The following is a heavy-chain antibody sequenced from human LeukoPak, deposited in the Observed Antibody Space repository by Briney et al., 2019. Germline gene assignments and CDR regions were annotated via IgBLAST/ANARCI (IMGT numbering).Heavy chain of an antibody. CDR2: INSDGSST. J-gene: IGHJ4*02. V-gene: IGHV3-74*01. CDR1: GFTFSSYE. Sequence: GGSLRLSCAASGFTFSSYEMHWVRQAPGKGLVWVSRINSDGSSTNYADSVKGRFAISRDNAKNTLYLQMNSLSAEDTAVYYCARAISGWYNYWGQGTLVTVSS. CDR3: ARAISGWYNY. D-gene: IGHD6-19*01.